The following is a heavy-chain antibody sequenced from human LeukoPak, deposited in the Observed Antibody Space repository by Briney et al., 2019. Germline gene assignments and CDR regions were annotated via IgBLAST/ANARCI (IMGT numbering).Heavy chain of an antibody. V-gene: IGHV3-23*01. D-gene: IGHD2-2*01. CDR1: GFTFSSYA. J-gene: IGHJ3*02. CDR2: ISGSGGST. CDR3: AKASRYCSSTSCYGPHAFDI. Sequence: GGSLRLSCAASGFTFSSYAMSWVRQAPGKGLEWVSAISGSGGSTYYADSVKGRFTISRDNSKNTLYLQMNSLRAEDTAVYYCAKASRYCSSTSCYGPHAFDIWGQGTMVTVSS.